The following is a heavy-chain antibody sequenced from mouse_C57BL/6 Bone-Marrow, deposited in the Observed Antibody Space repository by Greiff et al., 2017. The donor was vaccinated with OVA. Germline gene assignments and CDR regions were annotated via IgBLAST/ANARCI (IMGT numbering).Heavy chain of an antibody. CDR2: INPSNGGN. D-gene: IGHD1-1*01. V-gene: IGHV1-53*01. CDR1: GYTFTSYW. J-gene: IGHJ1*03. Sequence: VQLQQPGTELVKPGASVKLSCKASGYTFTSYWLHWVKQRPGQGLEWIGNINPSNGGNNYNEKFKSKATLTVDKSSSTAYMQLSSLTSEDSAVYYCARSITTVVHWYFDVWGTGTTVTVSS. CDR3: ARSITTVVHWYFDV.